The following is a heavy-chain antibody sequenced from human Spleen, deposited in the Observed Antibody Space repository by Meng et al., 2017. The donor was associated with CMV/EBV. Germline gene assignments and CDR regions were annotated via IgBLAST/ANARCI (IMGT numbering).Heavy chain of an antibody. V-gene: IGHV4-34*01. CDR1: GSLSGYY. J-gene: IGHJ5*02. CDR3: ARGKGDYDFWSGYWWFDP. D-gene: IGHD3-3*01. Sequence: GSLSGYYWSWIRRTPGKGLEWIGEINHSGSTDYNPSLKSRVTISVDTSKNQFSLKLSSVTAADTAVYYCARGKGDYDFWSGYWWFDPWGQGTLVTVSS. CDR2: INHSGST.